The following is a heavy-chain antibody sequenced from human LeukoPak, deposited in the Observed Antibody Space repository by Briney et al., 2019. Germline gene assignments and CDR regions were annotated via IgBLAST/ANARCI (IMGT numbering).Heavy chain of an antibody. CDR2: ISGSGGST. V-gene: IGHV3-23*01. CDR1: GFTFSSYA. D-gene: IGHD1-26*01. Sequence: GGSLRLSCAASGFTFSSYAMGWVRQAPGKGLEWVSAISGSGGSTYYADSVKGRFTISRDNSKNTLYLQMNSLRAEDTAVYYCAKDGRSYYGFGNYFDYWGQGTLVTVSS. CDR3: AKDGRSYYGFGNYFDY. J-gene: IGHJ4*02.